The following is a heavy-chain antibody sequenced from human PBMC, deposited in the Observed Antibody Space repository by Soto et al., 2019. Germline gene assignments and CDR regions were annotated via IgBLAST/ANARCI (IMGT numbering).Heavy chain of an antibody. CDR1: WFNFNTWC. CDR3: GRLPLEGNYAEGVDV. V-gene: IGHV3-7*03. Sequence: XGCLRVTGAAGWFNFNTWCLYWVRPAPGKGLDWVANIDTDGSRKNDVDSVKGRFIISRGNVKNSLFLQMNRLRAEDTAVYYCGRLPLEGNYAEGVDVWDQGTTLTVPS. J-gene: IGHJ6*02. D-gene: IGHD4-4*01. CDR2: IDTDGSRK.